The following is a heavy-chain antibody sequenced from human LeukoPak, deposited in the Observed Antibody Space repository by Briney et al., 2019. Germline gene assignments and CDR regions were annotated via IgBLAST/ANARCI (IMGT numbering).Heavy chain of an antibody. CDR3: ARVLY. Sequence: GSSVKVSCKASGGTFSTYSISWVRQAPGQGLEWMGRIIPVVVVINYAQTFQGRVTISADKATNTAYMELTNLTSDDTAIYYCARVLYWGQGTLVTVSS. CDR2: IIPVVVVI. V-gene: IGHV1-69*04. J-gene: IGHJ4*02. CDR1: GGTFSTYS.